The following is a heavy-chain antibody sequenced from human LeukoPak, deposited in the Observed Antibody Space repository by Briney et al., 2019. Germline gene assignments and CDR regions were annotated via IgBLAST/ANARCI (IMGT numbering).Heavy chain of an antibody. D-gene: IGHD6-13*01. CDR3: ARRIAAAAAPYYFDY. Sequence: GGSPRLSCAASGFTFSSYWMHWVRQAPGKGLLWVSRINSDGSSTSYADSVKGRFTISRDNAKNTLYLQMNSPRAEDTAVYYCARRIAAAAAPYYFDYWGQGTLVTVSS. J-gene: IGHJ4*02. V-gene: IGHV3-74*01. CDR2: INSDGSST. CDR1: GFTFSSYW.